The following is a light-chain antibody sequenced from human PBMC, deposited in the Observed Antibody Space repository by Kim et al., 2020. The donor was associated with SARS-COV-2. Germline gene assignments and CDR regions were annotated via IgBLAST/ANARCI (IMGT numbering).Light chain of an antibody. CDR2: GIS. Sequence: VSPGERATLSCRASESVGRNVAWYQQKPGQVPRLLIYGISTRATGTPARFSGSGSGKEFTLTISSLESEDFAVYYCQQYSNWPPYSFGQGTKLEI. CDR3: QQYSNWPPYS. V-gene: IGKV3-15*01. J-gene: IGKJ2*03. CDR1: ESVGRN.